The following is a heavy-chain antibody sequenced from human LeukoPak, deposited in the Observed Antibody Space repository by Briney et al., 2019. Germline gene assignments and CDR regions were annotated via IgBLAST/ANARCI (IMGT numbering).Heavy chain of an antibody. Sequence: MPSETLSLTCAVYGGSFSGYYWSWIRQPPGKGLEWIGEINHSGSTNYNPSLKSRVTMSVDTSKNQFSLKLTSVTAADTAVYLCARDRRATVFDYWGQGTLVTVSS. CDR3: ARDRRATVFDY. V-gene: IGHV4-34*01. J-gene: IGHJ4*02. D-gene: IGHD5-12*01. CDR2: INHSGST. CDR1: GGSFSGYY.